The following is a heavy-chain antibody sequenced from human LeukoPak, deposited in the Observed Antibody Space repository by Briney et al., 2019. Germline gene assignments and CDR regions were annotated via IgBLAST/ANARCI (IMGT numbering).Heavy chain of an antibody. CDR1: GFTVSSNY. D-gene: IGHD6-6*01. CDR3: ARGSYSSSAALDY. V-gene: IGHV3-66*02. J-gene: IGHJ4*02. Sequence: GGSLRLSCAASGFTVSSNYMSWVRQAPGKGLEWVSVIYSGGSTYYADSVKGRFTISRDNSKNTLYLQMSSLRAEDTAVYYCARGSYSSSAALDYWGQGTLVTVSS. CDR2: IYSGGST.